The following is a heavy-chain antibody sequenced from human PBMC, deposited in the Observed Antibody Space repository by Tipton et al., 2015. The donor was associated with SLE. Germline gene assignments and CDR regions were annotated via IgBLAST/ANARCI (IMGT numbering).Heavy chain of an antibody. J-gene: IGHJ4*02. Sequence: SLRLSCAASGFTFDDYGMTCVRQVPGKGLEWVSGISWNGGSTGYAGSLKGRFTISRDNSKNTLHLQMNSLRAEDTAVYYCSRETWGMAFYWGQGTLVTVSS. D-gene: IGHD3-16*01. V-gene: IGHV3-20*04. CDR1: GFTFDDYG. CDR2: ISWNGGST. CDR3: SRETWGMAFY.